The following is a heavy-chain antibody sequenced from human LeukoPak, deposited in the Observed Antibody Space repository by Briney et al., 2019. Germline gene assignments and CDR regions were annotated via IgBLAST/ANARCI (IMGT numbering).Heavy chain of an antibody. V-gene: IGHV4-39*07. CDR3: ARVVRYYDSRGYYNTPYYFDS. CDR2: IFYGGSA. J-gene: IGHJ4*02. CDR1: GGSMISSSYY. Sequence: PSETLSLTCTVSGGSMISSSYYWGWLRQPPGKGLEWIGHIFYGGSAYYTPSLMGRVTISVDASSNQFSLELTSLTAADTAVYYCARVVRYYDSRGYYNTPYYFDSWGQGTLVTVSS. D-gene: IGHD3-22*01.